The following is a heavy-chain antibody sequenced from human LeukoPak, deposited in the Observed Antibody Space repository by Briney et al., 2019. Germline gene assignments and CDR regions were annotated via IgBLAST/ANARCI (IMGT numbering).Heavy chain of an antibody. V-gene: IGHV3-30*02. Sequence: GGSLRLSCAASGFTFSSYGMHWVRQAPGKGLEWVTYIRYDGSKKYYADSPKGRFTISRDNAKNSLYLQMNSLRAEDTAVYYCARDADYWGQGTLVTVSS. CDR1: GFTFSSYG. J-gene: IGHJ4*02. CDR2: IRYDGSKK. CDR3: ARDADY.